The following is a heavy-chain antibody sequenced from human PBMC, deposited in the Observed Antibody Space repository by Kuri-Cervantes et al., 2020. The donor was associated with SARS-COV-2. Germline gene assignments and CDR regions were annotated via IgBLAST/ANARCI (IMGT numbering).Heavy chain of an antibody. CDR1: GFTFDDYA. D-gene: IGHD1-7*01. CDR2: IRYDGSNK. V-gene: IGHV3-30*02. J-gene: IGHJ4*02. CDR3: AKDMRGTRTYFDY. Sequence: GESLKISCAASGFTFDDYAMHWVRQAPGKGLEWVAFIRYDGSNKYYADSVKGRFTISRDNSKNTLYLQMNSLRAEDTAVYYCAKDMRGTRTYFDYWGQGTLVTVSS.